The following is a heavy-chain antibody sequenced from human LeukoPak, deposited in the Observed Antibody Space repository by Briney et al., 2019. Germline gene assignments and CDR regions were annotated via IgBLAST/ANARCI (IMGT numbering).Heavy chain of an antibody. CDR3: AKDRIQQWLVPPTPYFDY. V-gene: IGHV3-23*01. Sequence: GGSLRLSWAAAGFSFSTYAMSWVRQAPGKGLEWVSAISGSGGSTYYADSVKGRFTISRGNSKNTLYLQMNSLRAEDTAVYYCAKDRIQQWLVPPTPYFDYWGQGTLVTVSS. CDR2: ISGSGGST. J-gene: IGHJ4*02. D-gene: IGHD6-19*01. CDR1: GFSFSTYA.